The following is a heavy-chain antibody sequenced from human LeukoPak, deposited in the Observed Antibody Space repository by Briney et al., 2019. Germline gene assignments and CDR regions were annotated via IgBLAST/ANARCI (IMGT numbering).Heavy chain of an antibody. Sequence: PSETLSLTCTVSGRSIFSYYFNWIRQPPGKGLEWIGYIYSNGITNYNPSLRSRGTISIATSKNQFSLRLRSVTAADTAIYYCARRAYYDTSGYHPASGYFDLWGRGTLVTVSS. CDR1: GRSIFSYY. V-gene: IGHV4-4*08. CDR3: ARRAYYDTSGYHPASGYFDL. D-gene: IGHD3-22*01. CDR2: IYSNGIT. J-gene: IGHJ2*01.